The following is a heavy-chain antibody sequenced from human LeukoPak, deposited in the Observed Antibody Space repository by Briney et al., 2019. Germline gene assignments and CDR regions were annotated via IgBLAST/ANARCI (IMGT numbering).Heavy chain of an antibody. V-gene: IGHV3-30*03. CDR2: ISYDGSNK. CDR3: ARGLYYDILTGYLYFDY. J-gene: IGHJ4*02. Sequence: GGSLRLSCAASGFTFSRKGMHWVRQAPGKGLEWVAVISYDGSNKYYADSVKGRFTISRDNSENTLYLQMNSLRAEDTAVYYCARGLYYDILTGYLYFDYWGQGTLVTVSS. D-gene: IGHD3-9*01. CDR1: GFTFSRKG.